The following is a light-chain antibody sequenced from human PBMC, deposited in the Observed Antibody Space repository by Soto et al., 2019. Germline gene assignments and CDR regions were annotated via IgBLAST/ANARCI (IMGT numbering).Light chain of an antibody. CDR2: AAS. Sequence: LAQSPATLSLSPGQRATLSCKASQDVSIFLAWYQPKPGRAPRLLIHAASNRATGVPARFSGSGSGRDFTLAITGLEPEVFAVYYGQQRSTWHYTFGQGTKLEV. CDR1: QDVSIF. V-gene: IGKV3-11*02. J-gene: IGKJ2*01. CDR3: QQRSTWHYT.